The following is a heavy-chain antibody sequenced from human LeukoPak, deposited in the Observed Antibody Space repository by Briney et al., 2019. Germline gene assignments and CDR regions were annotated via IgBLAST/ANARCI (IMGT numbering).Heavy chain of an antibody. CDR1: GYSFTTYW. CDR2: IYPGNSHT. V-gene: IGHV5-51*01. CDR3: ATGLWWDLYY. D-gene: IGHD1-26*01. J-gene: IGHJ4*02. Sequence: GESLKISCKGSGYSFTTYWIGWVRQMPGKGLEWMGIIYPGNSHTTYSPSFQGQVTISADKSISTAYLQWSSLKASDTAMYYCATGLWWDLYYWGQGTLVTVSS.